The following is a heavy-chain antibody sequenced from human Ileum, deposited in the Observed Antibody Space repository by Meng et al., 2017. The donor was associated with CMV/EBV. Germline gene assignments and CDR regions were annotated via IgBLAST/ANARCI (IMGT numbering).Heavy chain of an antibody. V-gene: IGHV3-23*01. CDR1: EFTFNTYG. J-gene: IGHJ3*02. D-gene: IGHD3-3*01. CDR3: ARVLGFGVVLPNYDAFDI. CDR2: ISATGGHT. Sequence: GGSLRLSCAASEFTFNTYGMSWVRQAPGKGLEWVSAISATGGHTYYADSVKGRFTLSRDNSKNILYLQMNNLRAEDTAIYYCARVLGFGVVLPNYDAFDIWGQGTMVTVSS.